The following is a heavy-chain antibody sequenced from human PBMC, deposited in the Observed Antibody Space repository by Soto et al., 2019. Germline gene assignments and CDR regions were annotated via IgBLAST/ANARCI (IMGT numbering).Heavy chain of an antibody. CDR2: MTPDSGDT. J-gene: IGHJ5*01. V-gene: IGHV1-8*01. CDR1: GHTLARYD. CDR3: ARDPFYGLFDS. D-gene: IGHD3-16*01. Sequence: QVQLVQSGAEVRKPGASVKVSCKASGHTLARYDINWVRQATGQGLEWMGWMTPDSGDTGYAQKFQGRVTMTWDTSITTAYMEWSSLRSDDTAVYYCARDPFYGLFDSWGQGTLVTVSS.